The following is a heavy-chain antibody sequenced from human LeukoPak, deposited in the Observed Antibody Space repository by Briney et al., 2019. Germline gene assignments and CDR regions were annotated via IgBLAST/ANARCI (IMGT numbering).Heavy chain of an antibody. CDR3: ARAGFRRWLQLRGLAFDI. V-gene: IGHV1-46*01. J-gene: IGHJ3*02. Sequence: ASVKVSCKASGYTFTSYGISWVRQAPGQGLEWMGIINPSGGSTSYAQKFQGRVTMTRDTSTSTVYMELSSLRSEDTAVYYCARAGFRRWLQLRGLAFDIWGQGTMVTVSS. CDR1: GYTFTSYG. D-gene: IGHD5-24*01. CDR2: INPSGGST.